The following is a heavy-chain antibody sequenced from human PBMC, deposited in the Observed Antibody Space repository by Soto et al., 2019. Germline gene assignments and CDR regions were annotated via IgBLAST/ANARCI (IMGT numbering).Heavy chain of an antibody. CDR2: IYYSGST. CDR1: ARSISNYY. D-gene: IGHD2-15*01. V-gene: IGHV4-59*08. CDR3: ARLSTLGSCSGGSCYGYAFDM. Sequence: SETLSLTCTVSARSISNYYWSWIRQPPGKGLEWIGYIYYSGSTKYNPSLKSRVAISVDTSKNQFSLKLSSVTAADTAVYYCARLSTLGSCSGGSCYGYAFDMWGQGTMVTVSS. J-gene: IGHJ3*02.